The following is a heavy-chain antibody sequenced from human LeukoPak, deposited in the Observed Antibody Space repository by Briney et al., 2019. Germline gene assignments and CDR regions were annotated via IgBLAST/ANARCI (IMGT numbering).Heavy chain of an antibody. CDR2: IYWDDDK. V-gene: IGHV2-5*02. Sequence: SGPTLVNPTQTLTLTCPFSGFSLNTSGVGVGWIRQPPGKALEWLALIYWDDDKRYSPSLKSRLTITKDTSKNQVVLTMTNMDLVDTATYYCAHTRPHYGDYPFQHWGQGTLVTVSS. D-gene: IGHD4-17*01. J-gene: IGHJ1*01. CDR3: AHTRPHYGDYPFQH. CDR1: GFSLNTSGVG.